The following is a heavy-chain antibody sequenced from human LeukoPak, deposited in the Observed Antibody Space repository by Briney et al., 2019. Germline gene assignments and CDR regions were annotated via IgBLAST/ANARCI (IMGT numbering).Heavy chain of an antibody. CDR2: IYYSGIT. V-gene: IGHV4-39*01. CDR3: ARLRVTTGFDY. J-gene: IGHJ4*02. Sequence: SETLSLTCTVSDGSITRSSYYWGWIRQTPGEGLDWIGSIYYSGITYYNPSLQGRVTMSVDTSKNQFSLKPNSVTVADTAVYYCARLRVTTGFDYWDQGIPVTVSS. D-gene: IGHD2-21*02. CDR1: DGSITRSSYY.